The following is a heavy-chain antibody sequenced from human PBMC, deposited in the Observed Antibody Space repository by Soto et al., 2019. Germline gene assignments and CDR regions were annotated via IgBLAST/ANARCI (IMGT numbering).Heavy chain of an antibody. Sequence: SETLSLTCTVSGGSISSGGYYWSWIRQHPGKGLEWIGYIYYSGSTYYNPSLKSRVTISVDTSKNQFSLKLSSVTAADTAVYYCARGGPLRYFVYYFDYWGQGTLVTVSS. V-gene: IGHV4-31*03. D-gene: IGHD3-9*01. CDR2: IYYSGST. CDR3: ARGGPLRYFVYYFDY. J-gene: IGHJ4*02. CDR1: GGSISSGGYY.